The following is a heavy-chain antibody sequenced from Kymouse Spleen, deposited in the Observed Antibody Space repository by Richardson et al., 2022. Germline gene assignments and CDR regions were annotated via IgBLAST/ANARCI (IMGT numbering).Heavy chain of an antibody. CDR2: IWYDGSNK. D-gene: IGHD6-6*01. CDR3: ARDEGIAARPGFDY. V-gene: IGHV3-33*01. J-gene: IGHJ4*02. CDR1: GFTFSSYG. Sequence: QVQLVESGGGVVQPGRSLRLSCAASGFTFSSYGMHWVRQAPGKGLEWVAVIWYDGSNKYYADSVKGRFTISRDNSKNTLYLQMNSLRAEDTAVYYCARDEGIAARPGFDYWGQGTLVTVSS.